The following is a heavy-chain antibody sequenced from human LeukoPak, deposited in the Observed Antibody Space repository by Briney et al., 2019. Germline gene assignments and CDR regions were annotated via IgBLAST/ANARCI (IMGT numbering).Heavy chain of an antibody. CDR1: GYTFTSYA. CDR3: ARDFFGLRLGELSRPGY. CDR2: INTNTGNP. V-gene: IGHV7-4-1*02. Sequence: PGGSLRLSCAASGYTFTSYAMNWVRQAPGQGLEWMGWINTNTGNPTYAQGFTGRFVFSLDTSVSTAYLQISSLKAEDTAVYYCARDFFGLRLGELSRPGYWGQGTLVTVSS. D-gene: IGHD3-16*02. J-gene: IGHJ4*02.